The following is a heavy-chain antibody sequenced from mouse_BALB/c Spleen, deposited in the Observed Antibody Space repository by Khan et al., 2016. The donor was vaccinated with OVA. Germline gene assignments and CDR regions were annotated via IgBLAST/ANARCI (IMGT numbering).Heavy chain of an antibody. CDR1: GFSLTSYG. CDR3: VRDDGGGNDAMDY. Sequence: QVQLKQSGPGLVAPSQSLSITCTVSGFSLTSYGIYWVRQPPGKGLEWLGIIWAGGSTNYNSALMSRLSISKDNSKSQVFLKMNSLQTVDTAMYXCVRDDGGGNDAMDYWGQGTSVTVSS. CDR2: IWAGGST. J-gene: IGHJ4*01. D-gene: IGHD2-1*01. V-gene: IGHV2-9*02.